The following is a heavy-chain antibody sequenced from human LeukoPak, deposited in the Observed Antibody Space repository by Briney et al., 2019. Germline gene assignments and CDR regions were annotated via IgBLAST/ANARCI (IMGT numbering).Heavy chain of an antibody. CDR3: TRLQVGATGFDY. V-gene: IGHV3-73*01. CDR2: IRSKANSYAT. J-gene: IGHJ4*02. D-gene: IGHD1-26*01. Sequence: GGSLRLSCAASGFTFSGSAMLWVRQASGRGLEWVGRIRSKANSYATAYAASVKGMFTISRDDSKNTAYLQMNSLKTEDTAVYYCTRLQVGATGFDYWGQGTLVTVSS. CDR1: GFTFSGSA.